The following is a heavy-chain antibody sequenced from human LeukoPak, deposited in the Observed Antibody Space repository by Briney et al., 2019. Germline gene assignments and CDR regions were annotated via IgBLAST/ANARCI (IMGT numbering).Heavy chain of an antibody. Sequence: PGGSLRLSCAASGLTFSSYAMSWVRQAPGKGLEWVSAISGSGGSTYYADSVKGRFTISRDNSKNTLYLQMNSLRAEDTAVYYCAKAPRITMVRGVTHWLDPWGQGTLVTVSS. CDR1: GLTFSSYA. J-gene: IGHJ5*02. D-gene: IGHD3-10*01. V-gene: IGHV3-23*01. CDR3: AKAPRITMVRGVTHWLDP. CDR2: ISGSGGST.